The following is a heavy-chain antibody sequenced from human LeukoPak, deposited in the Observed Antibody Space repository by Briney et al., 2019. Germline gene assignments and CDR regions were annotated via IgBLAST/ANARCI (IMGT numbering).Heavy chain of an antibody. D-gene: IGHD3-22*01. V-gene: IGHV7-4-1*02. CDR2: INTNTGNP. CDR3: ARVMGPQFNAAVRLYDSSGYYINWFDP. CDR1: GYTFTTYS. Sequence: GASVKVSCKASGYTFTTYSMNWVRQAPGQGLEWMGWINTNTGNPTYAQGFTGRFVFSLDTSVSTTYLQISSLKAEDTAVYYCARVMGPQFNAAVRLYDSSGYYINWFDPWGQGTLVTVSS. J-gene: IGHJ5*02.